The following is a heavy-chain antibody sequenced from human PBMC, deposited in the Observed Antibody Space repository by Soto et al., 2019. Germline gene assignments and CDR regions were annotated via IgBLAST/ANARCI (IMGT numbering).Heavy chain of an antibody. V-gene: IGHV4-59*13. CDR2: IYYGGNN. J-gene: IGHJ4*02. CDR3: AYGDSRGPIDY. CDR1: GASIGNYY. Sequence: SETLSLTCTVSGASIGNYYWSWIRQPPGKGLEWIGYIYYGGNNNYNPSLKSRATISVDTSKNLFSLKLSSVTAADTAVYYCAYGDSRGPIDYWGQGALVTVSS. D-gene: IGHD4-17*01.